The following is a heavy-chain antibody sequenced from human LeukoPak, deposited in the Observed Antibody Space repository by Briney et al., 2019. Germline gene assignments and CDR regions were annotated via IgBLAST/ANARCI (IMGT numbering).Heavy chain of an antibody. D-gene: IGHD6-13*01. CDR3: ARDWQWQQLDGDAFDI. Sequence: GGSLRLSCAGSGFTFSGYWMSWVRQAPGKGLEWVANIKQDGSEKYYVDSVKGRFTISRDNAKNSLFLQMNSLRAEDTAVYYCARDWQWQQLDGDAFDIWGQGTMVTVSS. CDR2: IKQDGSEK. V-gene: IGHV3-7*04. CDR1: GFTFSGYW. J-gene: IGHJ3*02.